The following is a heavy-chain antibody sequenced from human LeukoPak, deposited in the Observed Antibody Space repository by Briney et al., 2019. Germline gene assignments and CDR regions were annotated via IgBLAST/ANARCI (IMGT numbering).Heavy chain of an antibody. CDR2: ISRSGSTK. Sequence: GGSLRLSCAASGFTFSDYNMRWIRQAPGKGLEWVSSISRSGSTKYYADSVKGRFTISRDNAKNSLFLQMNSLRAEDTAVYYCARDFGLDCGGDCYGGLNFDYWGQGTLVTVSS. V-gene: IGHV3-11*01. J-gene: IGHJ4*02. CDR3: ARDFGLDCGGDCYGGLNFDY. D-gene: IGHD2-21*02. CDR1: GFTFSDYN.